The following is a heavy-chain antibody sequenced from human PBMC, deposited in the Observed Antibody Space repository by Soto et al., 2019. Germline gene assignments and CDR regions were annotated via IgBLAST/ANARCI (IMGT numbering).Heavy chain of an antibody. V-gene: IGHV4-31*03. Sequence: QVQLRESGPGLVKPSQTPSLTCTVSGGSINSGGYYWNWIRQHPGQGLEWIGYMYYSGSTYYNPFLSSRVIISADSSEKHFSLKLSAVTAAHTAVYFCARGYRQAGYSSSWVFDYWGQGTLVNVSS. CDR3: ARGYRQAGYSSSWVFDY. CDR1: GGSINSGGYY. D-gene: IGHD6-13*01. CDR2: MYYSGST. J-gene: IGHJ4*02.